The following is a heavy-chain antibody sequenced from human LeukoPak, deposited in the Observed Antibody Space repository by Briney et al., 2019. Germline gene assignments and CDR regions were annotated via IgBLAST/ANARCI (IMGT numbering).Heavy chain of an antibody. CDR1: GGSISSSTYY. V-gene: IGHV4-39*01. CDR3: ARQGEYTTSLGGKQFDY. J-gene: IGHJ4*02. CDR2: IYYSGST. Sequence: SETLSLTCTVSGGSISSSTYYWDWIRQPPGKGLEWIGNIYYSGSTYYNPSLKSRVTISIDTSKNQFSLKLSSVTAADTAVYYCARQGEYTTSLGGKQFDYWGQGALVTVSS. D-gene: IGHD6-6*01.